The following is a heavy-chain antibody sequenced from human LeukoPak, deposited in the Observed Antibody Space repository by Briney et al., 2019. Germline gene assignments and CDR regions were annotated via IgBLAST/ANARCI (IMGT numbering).Heavy chain of an antibody. J-gene: IGHJ4*02. CDR1: GGSISSSSYY. D-gene: IGHD6-19*01. Sequence: SETLSLTCTVSGGSISSSSYYWGWIRQPPGKGLEWIGSIYYSGSTYYNPSLKSRVTISVDTSKNQFSLKLSSVTAADTAVYYCASSIAVAGKLFDYWGQGTLVTVSS. CDR2: IYYSGST. V-gene: IGHV4-39*01. CDR3: ASSIAVAGKLFDY.